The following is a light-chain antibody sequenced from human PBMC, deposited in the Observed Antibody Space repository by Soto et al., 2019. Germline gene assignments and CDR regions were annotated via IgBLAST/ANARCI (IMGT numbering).Light chain of an antibody. Sequence: EIVLTQSPGTLSLSPGKRATLSCRASQSISSSYLAWYQQRPGQAPRLLIYGASSRATGIPDRFSGSGSGTEFTLTISRLEPEDFAVYYCQKYGSSPPITFGQGTRLEI. CDR2: GAS. J-gene: IGKJ5*01. CDR1: QSISSSY. CDR3: QKYGSSPPIT. V-gene: IGKV3-20*01.